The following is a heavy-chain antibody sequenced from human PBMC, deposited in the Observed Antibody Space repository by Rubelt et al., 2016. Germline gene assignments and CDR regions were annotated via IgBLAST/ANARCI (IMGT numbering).Heavy chain of an antibody. D-gene: IGHD2-15*01. Sequence: QVQLQQWGAGLLKPSETLSLTCAVFGGSFSGYYWSWIRQPPGKGLEWIGEINHSGTTNYNPSLKSRVTISVDTSKNQFSLGLTSVTAADTAVYYCASWPLGYCSGGTCYSFDYWGQGTLVTVSS. CDR3: ASWPLGYCSGGTCYSFDY. V-gene: IGHV4-34*02. CDR2: INHSGTT. CDR1: GGSFSGYY. J-gene: IGHJ4*02.